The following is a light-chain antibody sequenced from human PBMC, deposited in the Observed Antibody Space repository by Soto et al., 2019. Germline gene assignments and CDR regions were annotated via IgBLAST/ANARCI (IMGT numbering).Light chain of an antibody. CDR2: DAS. Sequence: DIQMTQSPSTLSASVGDTVTITCRASQTVIRFLAWYQQKPGKAPKLVIYDASSLETGAPSRFSGSGSGTEFTLTISSLQPDDFATYYCQQYNSYSPTFGQGTKLEIK. V-gene: IGKV1-5*01. J-gene: IGKJ2*01. CDR1: QTVIRF. CDR3: QQYNSYSPT.